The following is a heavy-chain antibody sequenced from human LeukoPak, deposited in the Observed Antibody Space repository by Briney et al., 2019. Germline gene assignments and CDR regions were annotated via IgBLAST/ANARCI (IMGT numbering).Heavy chain of an antibody. CDR1: GFTFSNFA. D-gene: IGHD3-22*01. CDR2: ITSSGGGT. V-gene: IGHV3-23*01. CDR3: AKDSSGYPSAY. J-gene: IGHJ4*02. Sequence: PGGSLRLSCAASGFTFSNFAMNWVRRAPGKGLEWVSTITSSGGGTYYADSVKGRFTISRDNSKNTLNLQMNSLRAEDTAIYYCAKDSSGYPSAYWGQGTLVTVSS.